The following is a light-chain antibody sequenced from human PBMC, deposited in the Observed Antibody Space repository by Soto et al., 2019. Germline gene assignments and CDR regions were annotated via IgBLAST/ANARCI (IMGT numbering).Light chain of an antibody. CDR3: QQRSNWPSIT. Sequence: ILLTQSPGTLSLSPGERAAIYCKTIQTSGSNFLAWYQHKPGQAPRLLIYGASNRATGIPARFSGSGSGTDFTLTINGLEPEDSAVYYCQQRSNWPSITFGQGTRLEIK. CDR2: GAS. V-gene: IGKV3-11*01. J-gene: IGKJ5*01. CDR1: QTSGSNF.